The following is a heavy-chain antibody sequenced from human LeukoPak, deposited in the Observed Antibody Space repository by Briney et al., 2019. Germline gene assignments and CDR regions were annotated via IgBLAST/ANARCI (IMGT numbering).Heavy chain of an antibody. V-gene: IGHV3-30*03. Sequence: PGGSLRLSCAASGFTFSSYGMHWVRQAPGKGLEWVAVISYDGSNKYYADSVKGRFTISRDNSKNTLYLQMNSLRAEDTAVYYCAREQNVLLWFGDFISLDYWGQGTLVTVSS. CDR1: GFTFSSYG. CDR3: AREQNVLLWFGDFISLDY. CDR2: ISYDGSNK. D-gene: IGHD3-10*01. J-gene: IGHJ4*02.